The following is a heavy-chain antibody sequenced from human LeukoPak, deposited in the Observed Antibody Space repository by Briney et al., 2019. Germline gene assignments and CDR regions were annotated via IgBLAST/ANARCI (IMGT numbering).Heavy chain of an antibody. V-gene: IGHV1-46*01. J-gene: IGHJ4*02. CDR3: ARDQGILTGYYMYPDY. Sequence: GASVKVSCKASGYTFTSYYMHWVRQAPAPGLEWMGIINPSGGSTSYAQKFQGRVTMTRDTSTSTVYMELSSLRSEDTAVYYCARDQGILTGYYMYPDYWGQGTLVTVSS. CDR1: GYTFTSYY. CDR2: INPSGGST. D-gene: IGHD3-9*01.